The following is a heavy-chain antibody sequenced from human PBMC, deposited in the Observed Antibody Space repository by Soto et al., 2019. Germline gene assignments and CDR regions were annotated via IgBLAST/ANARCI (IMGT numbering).Heavy chain of an antibody. CDR3: PTDSSITVTPARLAY. J-gene: IGHJ4*01. D-gene: IGHD4-4*01. V-gene: IGHV3-15*07. CDR1: GFTFSNAW. Sequence: GGSLRLSCAASGFTFSNAWINWVRQAPGKGLEWVGRVKSKTHGGTTDFAASVKGRFAISRDDSISMAFMRMNSLKIEDTAVYYCPTDSSITVTPARLAYWGHGTLVTVSS. CDR2: VKSKTHGGTT.